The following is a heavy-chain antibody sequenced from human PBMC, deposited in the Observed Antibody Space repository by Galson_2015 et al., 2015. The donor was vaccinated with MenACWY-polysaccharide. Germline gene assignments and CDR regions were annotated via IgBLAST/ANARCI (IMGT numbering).Heavy chain of an antibody. Sequence: SLRLSCAASGFTFSSYAMSWVRQAPGKGLEWVSAISGSGGSTYYADSVKGRFTISRDNSKNTLYLQMNSLRAEDTAVYYCAKEGWIGYYYDSSGYYADYWGQGTLVTVSS. D-gene: IGHD3-22*01. V-gene: IGHV3-23*01. CDR3: AKEGWIGYYYDSSGYYADY. J-gene: IGHJ4*02. CDR2: ISGSGGST. CDR1: GFTFSSYA.